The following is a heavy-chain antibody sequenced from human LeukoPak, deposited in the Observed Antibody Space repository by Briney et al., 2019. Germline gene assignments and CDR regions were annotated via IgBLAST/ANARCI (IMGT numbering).Heavy chain of an antibody. Sequence: GVSLRLSCAASGFTFSDYYMSWIRQAPGKGLEWVSYISSSGSTIYYADSVKGRFTISRDNAKNSLYLQMNSLRAEDTAVYYCARDSSGWYLQYFQHWGQGTLVTVSS. V-gene: IGHV3-11*01. CDR3: ARDSSGWYLQYFQH. CDR1: GFTFSDYY. D-gene: IGHD6-19*01. J-gene: IGHJ1*01. CDR2: ISSSGSTI.